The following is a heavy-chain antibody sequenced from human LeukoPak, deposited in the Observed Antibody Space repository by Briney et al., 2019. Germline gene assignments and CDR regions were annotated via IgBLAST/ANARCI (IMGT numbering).Heavy chain of an antibody. CDR3: ARLGSSSSIDY. J-gene: IGHJ4*02. V-gene: IGHV4-34*01. D-gene: IGHD6-6*01. CDR1: GGSFSGYY. CDR2: INHSGST. Sequence: SETLSLTCAVYGGSFSGYYWSWIRQPPGKGLEWIGEINHSGSTNYNPSLKSRVTISVDTSKNQFSLKLSSVTAAATAVYYCARLGSSSSIDYWGQGTLVTVSS.